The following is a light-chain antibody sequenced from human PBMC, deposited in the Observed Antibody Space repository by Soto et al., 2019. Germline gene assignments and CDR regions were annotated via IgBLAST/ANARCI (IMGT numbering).Light chain of an antibody. V-gene: IGKV3-15*01. J-gene: IGKJ1*01. CDR3: KQYNNWPPWT. Sequence: EVVMTQSPATLSVSPGERATLSCRASQSVTTNMAWYQQKPGQAPRLLIYGASTRATGIPARFSGSGSGTDFTLTISSLQSEDFAVYYCKQYNNWPPWTFGQGTKVE. CDR1: QSVTTN. CDR2: GAS.